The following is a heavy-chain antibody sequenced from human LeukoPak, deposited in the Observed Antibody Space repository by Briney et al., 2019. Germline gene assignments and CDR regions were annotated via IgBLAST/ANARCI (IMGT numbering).Heavy chain of an antibody. CDR1: GGTFSGYP. CDR3: ARWEGEPKTHDFWSGPFDY. J-gene: IGHJ4*02. V-gene: IGHV1-69*05. D-gene: IGHD3-3*01. Sequence: GASVKVSCKTSGGTFSGYPISWVRQAPGQGLEWMGGIIPIFGTPNYAQKFQGRVTITTDESTSTAYMELSSLRSEDTAVYYCARWEGEPKTHDFWSGPFDYWGQGTLVTVSS. CDR2: IIPIFGTP.